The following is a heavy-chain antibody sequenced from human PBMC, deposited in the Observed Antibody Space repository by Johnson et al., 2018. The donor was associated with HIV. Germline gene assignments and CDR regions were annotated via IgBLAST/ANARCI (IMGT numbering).Heavy chain of an antibody. CDR2: ISGSGGTI. D-gene: IGHD3-22*01. CDR3: ARVGDGSGYYFDAFDI. V-gene: IGHV3-23*04. Sequence: MLLVESGGGLVQPGGSLRLSCAASGFTFTSYAMSWVRQAPGKGLEWVPGISGSGGTIYYADAVQGRFSISRDNAKNSLYLQMNSLRAEDTAVYYCARVGDGSGYYFDAFDIWGQGTMVTVSS. J-gene: IGHJ3*02. CDR1: GFTFTSYA.